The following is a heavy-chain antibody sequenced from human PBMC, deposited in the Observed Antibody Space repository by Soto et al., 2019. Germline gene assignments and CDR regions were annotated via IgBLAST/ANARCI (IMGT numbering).Heavy chain of an antibody. CDR3: ARGMYLAWCDP. V-gene: IGHV1-18*01. J-gene: IGHJ5*02. D-gene: IGHD2-2*01. Sequence: VQSGAEVTKPGASVKVSCKASGYNFIGYGITWVRQAPGQGLEWMGWISAYNGNSHYAQSLQDRVTMTTDSSSATAYLELRSLRPADTAVYFCARGMYLAWCDPWGQGTPVTVSS. CDR2: ISAYNGNS. CDR1: GYNFIGYG.